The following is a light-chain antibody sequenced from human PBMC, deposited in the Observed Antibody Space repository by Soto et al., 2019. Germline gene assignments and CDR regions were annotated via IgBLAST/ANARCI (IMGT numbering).Light chain of an antibody. CDR1: SSNIGSNT. CDR3: AAWDDSLNSV. J-gene: IGLJ1*01. CDR2: SNN. Sequence: QSALAQPPAAAGTPGQWVTISCSGSSSNIGSNTVNWYQQLPGTAPKLLIYSNNQRPSGVPDRFSGSKSGTSASLAISGLQSEDEADYYCAAWDDSLNSVFGTGTKVTVL. V-gene: IGLV1-44*01.